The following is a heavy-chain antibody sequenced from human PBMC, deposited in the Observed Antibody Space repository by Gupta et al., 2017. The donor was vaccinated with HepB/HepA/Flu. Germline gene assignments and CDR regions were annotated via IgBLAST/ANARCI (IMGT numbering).Heavy chain of an antibody. CDR2: IRGSGDST. D-gene: IGHD4-23*01. CDR3: AKGGYGGGWHNRRPFDP. J-gene: IGHJ5*02. V-gene: IGHV3-23*01. CDR1: GFAFNRYA. Sequence: EVQLLESGGGLVQPGGSLSLSCAASGFAFNRYAMRWVRQAPGKGLEWVSAIRGSGDSTYYADSVRGRFTISRDNSKNTLYLQMNSLRAEDTAVYYCAKGGYGGGWHNRRPFDPWGQGTLVTVSS.